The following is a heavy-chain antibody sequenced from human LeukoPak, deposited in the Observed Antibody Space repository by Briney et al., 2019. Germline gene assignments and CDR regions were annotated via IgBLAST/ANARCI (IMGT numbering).Heavy chain of an antibody. CDR2: IRGSGDST. CDR1: VFTFSSYA. D-gene: IGHD3/OR15-3a*01. Sequence: PGGSLRLSCAASVFTFSSYAMSWVRQAPGKGLEWVSAIRGSGDSTYYAESVKGRFTISRDNSKNTLNLQMNSLRAEDTAVYYCAKRSPDLDTGYLDYWGQGTLVTVSS. V-gene: IGHV3-23*01. J-gene: IGHJ4*02. CDR3: AKRSPDLDTGYLDY.